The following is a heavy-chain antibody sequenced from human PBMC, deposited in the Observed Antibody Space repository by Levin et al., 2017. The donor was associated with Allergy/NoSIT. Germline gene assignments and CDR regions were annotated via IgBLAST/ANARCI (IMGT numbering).Heavy chain of an antibody. D-gene: IGHD2-15*01. CDR2: IYYSGST. CDR3: ARDPTDMLLDS. J-gene: IGHJ3*02. CDR1: GGSISSYY. Sequence: SETLSLTCTVSGGSISSYYWSWIRQPPGKGLEWIGYIYYSGSTNYNPSLKSRVTISVDTSKNQLSLKLSSVTAADTAVYYCARDPTDMLLDSWGQGTMVTVSS. V-gene: IGHV4-59*01.